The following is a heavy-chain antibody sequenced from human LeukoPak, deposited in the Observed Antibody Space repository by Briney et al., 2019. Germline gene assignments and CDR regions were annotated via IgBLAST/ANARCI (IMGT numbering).Heavy chain of an antibody. D-gene: IGHD3-3*01. CDR1: GGSFSGYY. CDR2: IYTSGST. Sequence: SETLSLTCAVYGGSFSGYYWSWIRQPAGKGLEWIGRIYTSGSTNYNPSLKSRVTISVDTSKNQFSLKLSSVTAADTAVYYCARNYDFWSGSIDYWGQGTLVTVSS. J-gene: IGHJ4*02. V-gene: IGHV4-59*10. CDR3: ARNYDFWSGSIDY.